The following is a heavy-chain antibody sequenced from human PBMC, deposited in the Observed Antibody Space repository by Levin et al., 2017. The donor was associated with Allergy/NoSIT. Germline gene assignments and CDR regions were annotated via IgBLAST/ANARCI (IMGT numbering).Heavy chain of an antibody. V-gene: IGHV1-2*06. CDR3: ARGWAGGGGRPGIDY. J-gene: IGHJ4*02. Sequence: GESLKISCKASGYTFTGYYMHWVRQAPGQGLEWMGRINPNSGGTNYAQKFQGRVTMTRDTSISTAYMELSRLRSDDTAVYYCARGWAGGGGRPGIDYWGQGTLVTVSS. D-gene: IGHD3-16*01. CDR2: INPNSGGT. CDR1: GYTFTGYY.